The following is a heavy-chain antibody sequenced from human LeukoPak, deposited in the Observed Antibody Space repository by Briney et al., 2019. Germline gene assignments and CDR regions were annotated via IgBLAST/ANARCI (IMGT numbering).Heavy chain of an antibody. V-gene: IGHV1-2*02. D-gene: IGHD6-19*01. CDR1: GYTFTSYY. CDR3: VTSVGAVASFDY. J-gene: IGHJ4*02. Sequence: ASVKVSCKASGYTFTSYYVYWVRQAPGQGLEWMGWVIPYSGGTDYAQKFQARVTMTRDTSISTAYMELIGLRSDDTAVYYCVTSVGAVASFDYWGQGTLITVSS. CDR2: VIPYSGGT.